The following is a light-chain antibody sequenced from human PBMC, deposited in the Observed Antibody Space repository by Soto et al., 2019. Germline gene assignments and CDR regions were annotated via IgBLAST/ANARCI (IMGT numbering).Light chain of an antibody. Sequence: QSALAHPASVSGSPGQSITISCTGTSSDIGAFNYVSWYQQHPGDAPKLLIFDVSDRPSGISVRFSASKSGNTASLTISGLQTEDEAHYFCSSYAATNTVLFGGGTKLTVL. CDR3: SSYAATNTVL. CDR2: DVS. CDR1: SSDIGAFNY. V-gene: IGLV2-14*03. J-gene: IGLJ2*01.